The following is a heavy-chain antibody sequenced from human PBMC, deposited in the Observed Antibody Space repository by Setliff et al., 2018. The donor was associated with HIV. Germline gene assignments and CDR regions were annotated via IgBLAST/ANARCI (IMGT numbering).Heavy chain of an antibody. CDR1: GGSFSGNY. D-gene: IGHD4-17*01. V-gene: IGHV4-34*01. CDR3: ARHRKDDYFLTAYFDS. Sequence: PSETLSLTCAVYGGSFSGNYWNWIRQPPGKGLEWIGEINHSANTNYSPSLKSQVTISVDTSKNQFSLTLTSVTATDTAVYYCARHRKDDYFLTAYFDSLGQGALVTVSS. CDR2: INHSANT. J-gene: IGHJ4*02.